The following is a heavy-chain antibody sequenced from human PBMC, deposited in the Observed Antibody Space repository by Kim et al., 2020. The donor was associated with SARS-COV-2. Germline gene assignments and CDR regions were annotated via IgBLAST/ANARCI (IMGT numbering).Heavy chain of an antibody. D-gene: IGHD3-10*01. Sequence: SETLSLTCTVSGGSISSYYWSWIRQPPGKGLEWIGYIYYSGSTNYNPSLKSRVTISVDTSKNQFSLKLSSVTAADTAVYYCARSGSGSYYKVYFDYWGQGTLVTVSS. V-gene: IGHV4-59*01. CDR1: GGSISSYY. CDR2: IYYSGST. CDR3: ARSGSGSYYKVYFDY. J-gene: IGHJ4*02.